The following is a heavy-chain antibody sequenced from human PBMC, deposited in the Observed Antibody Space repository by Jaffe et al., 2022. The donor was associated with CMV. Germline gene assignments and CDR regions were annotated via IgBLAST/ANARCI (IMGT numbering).Heavy chain of an antibody. CDR2: IYYSGST. CDR3: ARSLFEVASWFDP. J-gene: IGHJ5*02. CDR1: GGSISSYY. Sequence: QVQLQESGPGLVKPSETLSLTCTVSGGSISSYYWSWIRQPPGKGLEWIGYIYYSGSTNYNPSLKSRVTISVDTSKNQFSLKLSSVTAADTAVYYCARSLFEVASWFDPWGQGTLVTVSS. V-gene: IGHV4-59*08. D-gene: IGHD5-12*01.